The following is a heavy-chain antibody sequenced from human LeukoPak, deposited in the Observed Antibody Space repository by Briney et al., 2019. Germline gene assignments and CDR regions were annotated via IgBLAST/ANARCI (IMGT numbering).Heavy chain of an antibody. CDR2: ISSSSSYI. V-gene: IGHV3-21*01. CDR3: ATTYYYASSGSVAFDI. D-gene: IGHD3-22*01. Sequence: GGSLRLSCAASGFTFSSYSMNWVRQAPGKGLEWGSSISSSSSYIYYADSVKGRFTISRDNAKNSLYLQMNSLRAEDTAVYYCATTYYYASSGSVAFDIWGQGTMVTVSS. CDR1: GFTFSSYS. J-gene: IGHJ3*02.